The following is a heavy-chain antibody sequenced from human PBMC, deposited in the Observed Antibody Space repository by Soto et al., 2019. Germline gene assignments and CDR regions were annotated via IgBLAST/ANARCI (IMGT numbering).Heavy chain of an antibody. J-gene: IGHJ4*02. CDR2: ISSTTNYI. CDR3: ARESEDLTSNFDY. V-gene: IGHV3-21*01. CDR1: GFTFSRYS. Sequence: EVQLVESGGGLVRPGGSLRLSCAASGFTFSRYSMNWVRQAQGKGLEWVSSISSTTNYIYYADSMKGRFTVSRDNAKNSVYLDMNSLSAEDTAVYYCARESEDLTSNFDYGGQGTLVTVSS.